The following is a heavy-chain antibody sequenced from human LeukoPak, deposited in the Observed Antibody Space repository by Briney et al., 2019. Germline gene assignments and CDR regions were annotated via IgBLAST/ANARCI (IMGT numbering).Heavy chain of an antibody. V-gene: IGHV3-74*01. D-gene: IGHD2-15*01. CDR1: GFTFSDYW. J-gene: IGHJ4*02. CDR3: AKDPVDATPIDY. Sequence: GGSLRLSCAASGFTFSDYWMHWVRQVPGKGLVWVSYINPDGSDTNYADSVKGRFTISRDNAKNRLYPQMSGLRAEDTAVYYCAKDPVDATPIDYWGQGTLVTVSS. CDR2: INPDGSDT.